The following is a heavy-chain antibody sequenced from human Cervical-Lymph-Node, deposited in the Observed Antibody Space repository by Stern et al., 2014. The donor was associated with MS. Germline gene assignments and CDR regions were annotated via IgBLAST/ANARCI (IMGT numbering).Heavy chain of an antibody. CDR2: IYHSGST. V-gene: IGHV4-4*02. CDR3: ASHRYDILTGYYKGDY. Sequence: QLQLQESGPGLVKPSGTLSLTCVVSGGSISSSNWWSWVRQPPGKGLEWVGEIYHSGSTNYNPSLRSRVPMSVDKSKNLFSLKLSSVTAADTAVYYCASHRYDILTGYYKGDYWGQGTLVTVSS. CDR1: GGSISSSNW. J-gene: IGHJ4*02. D-gene: IGHD3-9*01.